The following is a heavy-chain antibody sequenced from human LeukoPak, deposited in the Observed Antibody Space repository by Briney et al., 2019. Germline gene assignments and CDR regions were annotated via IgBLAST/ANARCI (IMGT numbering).Heavy chain of an antibody. Sequence: PSETLSLTCTVSGGSISSSSYYWGWIRQPPGKGLEWIGSIYYSGSTYYNPSLKSRVTISVDTSKNQFSLKLSSVTAADTAVYYCARDLNPRLGYDYWGQGTLVTVSS. J-gene: IGHJ4*02. D-gene: IGHD3-16*01. CDR3: ARDLNPRLGYDY. CDR1: GGSISSSSYY. V-gene: IGHV4-39*07. CDR2: IYYSGST.